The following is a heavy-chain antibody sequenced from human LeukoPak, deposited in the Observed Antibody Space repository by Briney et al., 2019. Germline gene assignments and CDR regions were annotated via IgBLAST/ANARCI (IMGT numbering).Heavy chain of an antibody. Sequence: GGSLRLSCAASGFTFSSYSMNWVRQAPGKGLEWVSSISSSSSYIYYADSVKGRFTISRDNSKNTPYRQMNSLRAEDTAVYYCANLHRSGWYNYYYYHYMDVWGKGTTVTVSS. D-gene: IGHD6-19*01. CDR1: GFTFSSYS. CDR3: ANLHRSGWYNYYYYHYMDV. V-gene: IGHV3-21*04. J-gene: IGHJ6*03. CDR2: ISSSSSYI.